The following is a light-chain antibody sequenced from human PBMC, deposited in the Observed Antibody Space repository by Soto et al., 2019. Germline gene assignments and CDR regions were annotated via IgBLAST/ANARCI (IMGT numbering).Light chain of an antibody. Sequence: EIVMTQSPATLSVSPGERATLSCRASQSISSNLAWYQQKPGQAPRLLMYGVTSRAAGIPARFRGSGSGTDFTLTISSLQSEDSALYYCKKYHEQPLAFGGGTLLEIK. CDR1: QSISSN. J-gene: IGKJ4*01. V-gene: IGKV3-15*01. CDR3: KKYHEQPLA. CDR2: GVT.